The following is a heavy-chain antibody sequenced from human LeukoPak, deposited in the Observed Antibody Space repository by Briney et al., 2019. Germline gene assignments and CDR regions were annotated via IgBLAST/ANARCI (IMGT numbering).Heavy chain of an antibody. Sequence: ASVKVSCKVSGYTLTELSMHWVRQAPGKGLEWMGGFDPEDGETIYAQKFQGRVTMTEDTSTDTAYMELSSLRSEDTAVYYCATSPIYYGSGNYYFDYWGQGTLVTVSS. CDR3: ATSPIYYGSGNYYFDY. J-gene: IGHJ4*02. V-gene: IGHV1-24*01. CDR1: GYTLTELS. D-gene: IGHD3-10*01. CDR2: FDPEDGET.